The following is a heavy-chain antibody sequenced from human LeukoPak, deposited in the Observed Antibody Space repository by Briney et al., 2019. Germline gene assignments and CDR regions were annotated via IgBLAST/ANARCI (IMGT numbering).Heavy chain of an antibody. CDR3: AREGSYGTFDY. V-gene: IGHV4-38-2*02. Sequence: SETLSLTCTVSGYSISIGHYWGWIRQPPGKGLEWIGSIYKTGSAFYNSSLKSRVTLSVDTSKNQFSLKLSSVTAADTAVYYCAREGSYGTFDYWGQGTLVTVSS. D-gene: IGHD5-18*01. CDR1: GYSISIGHY. J-gene: IGHJ4*02. CDR2: IYKTGSA.